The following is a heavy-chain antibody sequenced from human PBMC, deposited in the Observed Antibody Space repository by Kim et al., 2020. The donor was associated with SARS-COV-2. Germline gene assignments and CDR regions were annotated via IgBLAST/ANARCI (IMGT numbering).Heavy chain of an antibody. CDR3: ANAQWLVQIGSFDI. CDR1: GFTFSSYA. Sequence: GGSLRLSCAASGFTFSSYAMSWVRQAPGKGLEWVSAISGSGGSTYYADSVKARFTISRDNSKNTLYLQMNSLRGEDTAVYYCANAQWLVQIGSFDIWGQGAMVNVSS. J-gene: IGHJ3*02. CDR2: ISGSGGST. V-gene: IGHV3-23*01. D-gene: IGHD6-19*01.